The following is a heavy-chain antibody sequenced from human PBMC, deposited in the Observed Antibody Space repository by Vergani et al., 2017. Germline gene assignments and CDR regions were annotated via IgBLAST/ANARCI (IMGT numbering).Heavy chain of an antibody. CDR1: GFTFDDYA. J-gene: IGHJ1*01. CDR2: ISWNSGSI. CDR3: AKEVAATKAEYFQH. D-gene: IGHD2-15*01. V-gene: IGHV3-9*01. Sequence: EVQLVESGGGLVQPGRSLRLSCAASGFTFDDYAMHWVRQAPGKGLEWVSGISWNSGSIGYADSVKGRFTISRDNAKNTLYLQMNSLRAEDTAVYYCAKEVAATKAEYFQHWGQGTLVTVSS.